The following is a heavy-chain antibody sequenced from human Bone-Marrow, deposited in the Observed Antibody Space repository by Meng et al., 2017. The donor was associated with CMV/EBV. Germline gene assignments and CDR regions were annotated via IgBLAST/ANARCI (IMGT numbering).Heavy chain of an antibody. Sequence: SETLSLTCTVSGYSISSGYYWGWIRQPPGKGLEWIGEINHSGSTNYNPSLKSRVTISVDTSKNQFSLKLSSVTAADTAVYYCARGLFRYCSSTSCYNYYYGMDVWGQGTTVTVSS. J-gene: IGHJ6*02. CDR3: ARGLFRYCSSTSCYNYYYGMDV. CDR2: INHSGST. CDR1: GYSISSGYY. V-gene: IGHV4-38-2*02. D-gene: IGHD2-2*01.